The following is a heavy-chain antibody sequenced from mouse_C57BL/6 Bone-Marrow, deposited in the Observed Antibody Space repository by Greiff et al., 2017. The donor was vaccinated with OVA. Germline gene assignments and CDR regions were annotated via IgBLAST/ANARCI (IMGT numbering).Heavy chain of an antibody. J-gene: IGHJ4*01. CDR3: ARIIYYGSHYAMDY. CDR2: IDPSDSET. Sequence: QVQLQQPGAELVRPGSSVKLSCKASGYTFTSYWMHWVKQRPIQGLEWIGNIDPSDSETHYNQKFKDKATLTVDKSSSTAYMQLSSLTSEDSAVYYCARIIYYGSHYAMDYWGQGTSVTVSS. CDR1: GYTFTSYW. D-gene: IGHD1-1*01. V-gene: IGHV1-52*01.